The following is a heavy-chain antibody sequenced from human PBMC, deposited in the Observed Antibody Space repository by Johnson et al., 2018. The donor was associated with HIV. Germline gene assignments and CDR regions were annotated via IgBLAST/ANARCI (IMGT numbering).Heavy chain of an antibody. D-gene: IGHD3-22*01. J-gene: IGHJ3*02. CDR3: AKELADSSGYYADAFDI. CDR1: GFTFSNYW. CDR2: ISSSGSTI. Sequence: VESGGVVVQPGGSLRPSCAASGFTFSNYWMTWVRLAPGKGLEWVSYISSSGSTISYADSVEGRFTISRDNAKNSLYLQMNSLRAEDTAVYYCAKELADSSGYYADAFDIWGQGTMVTVSS. V-gene: IGHV3-48*04.